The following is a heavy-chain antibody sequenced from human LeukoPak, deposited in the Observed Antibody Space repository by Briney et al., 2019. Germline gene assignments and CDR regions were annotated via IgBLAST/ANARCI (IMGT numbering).Heavy chain of an antibody. D-gene: IGHD2-2*01. CDR2: ISSSGSTI. Sequence: GGSLRLSCAASGFTFSSYEMNWVRQAPGKGLEWVSYISSSGSTIYYADSVKGRFTISRDNAKNSLCLQMNSLRAEDTAVYYCARGCSSTSCYGDWFDPWGQGTLVTVSS. V-gene: IGHV3-48*03. J-gene: IGHJ5*02. CDR1: GFTFSSYE. CDR3: ARGCSSTSCYGDWFDP.